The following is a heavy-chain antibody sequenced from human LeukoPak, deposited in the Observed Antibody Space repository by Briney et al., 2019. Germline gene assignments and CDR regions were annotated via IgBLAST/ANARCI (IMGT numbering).Heavy chain of an antibody. J-gene: IGHJ4*02. V-gene: IGHV3-30*02. Sequence: GGSLKLSCAASGFTFNSYGIHWVRQAPGKGLDWVAFIRYDRSNQYYADSVKGRFTISRDNSKNTLYLQMNSLRAEDTAVYYCAREVTYHYDKWGQGILVTVSS. CDR1: GFTFNSYG. CDR3: AREVTYHYDK. D-gene: IGHD3-22*01. CDR2: IRYDRSNQ.